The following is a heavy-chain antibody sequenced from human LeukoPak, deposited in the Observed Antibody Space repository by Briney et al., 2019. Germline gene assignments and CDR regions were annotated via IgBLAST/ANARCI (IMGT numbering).Heavy chain of an antibody. V-gene: IGHV1-46*01. D-gene: IGHD2-21*02. CDR1: GYTFTSYY. Sequence: ASVKVSCKASGYTFTSYYMHWVRQAPGQGLEWMGIINPSGGSTSYAQKFQGRVTMTRDMSTSTVYMELSSLRSEDTAVYYCARGSAYCGGDCYIYFDYWGQGTLVTVSS. J-gene: IGHJ4*02. CDR2: INPSGGST. CDR3: ARGSAYCGGDCYIYFDY.